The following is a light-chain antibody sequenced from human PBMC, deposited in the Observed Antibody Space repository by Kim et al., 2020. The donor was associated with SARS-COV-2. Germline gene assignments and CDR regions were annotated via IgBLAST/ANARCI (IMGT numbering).Light chain of an antibody. CDR3: QAWDSSTGGV. CDR2: QDR. V-gene: IGLV3-1*01. CDR1: KLGDKY. J-gene: IGLJ2*01. Sequence: VAPGQTASITCSGDKLGDKYACWYQQKPGQSPVLVIYQDRKRPSGIPERFSGSNSGNTATLTISGTQAMDEADYYCQAWDSSTGGVFGGGTKVTV.